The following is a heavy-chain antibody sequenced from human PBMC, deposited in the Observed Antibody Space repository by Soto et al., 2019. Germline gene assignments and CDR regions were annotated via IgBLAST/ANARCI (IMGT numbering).Heavy chain of an antibody. V-gene: IGHV4-59*08. Sequence: SETLSLTCTVSGGSISSYYWSWIRQPPGKGLEWIGYIYYSGSTNYNPSLKSRVTISVDTSKNQFSLKLSSVTAADTAVYYCARARGQLPDWFDPWGQGTLVTVSS. CDR3: ARARGQLPDWFDP. CDR1: GGSISSYY. CDR2: IYYSGST. D-gene: IGHD6-6*01. J-gene: IGHJ5*02.